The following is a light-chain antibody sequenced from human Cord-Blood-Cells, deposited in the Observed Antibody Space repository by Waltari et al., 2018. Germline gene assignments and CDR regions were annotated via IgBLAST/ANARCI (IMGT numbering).Light chain of an antibody. Sequence: EIVMTQSPATLSVSPGERATLSCRASQSVSSNLAWYQQKPGQAPRLLIDGASTRATGIPARYSGSESWTEFTLTISSLQSEGFAVYYRQQYNGTSGQGTKLEIK. CDR1: QSVSSN. J-gene: IGKJ2*01. CDR2: GAS. CDR3: QQYNGT. V-gene: IGKV3-15*01.